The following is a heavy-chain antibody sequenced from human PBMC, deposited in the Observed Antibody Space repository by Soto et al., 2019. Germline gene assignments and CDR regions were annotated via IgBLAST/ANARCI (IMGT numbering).Heavy chain of an antibody. J-gene: IGHJ5*02. Sequence: SETLSLTCAVSGGSISSSNWWSWVRQPPGKGLEWIGEIYHSGSTNYNPSLKSRVTISVDKSKNQFSLKLSSVTAADTAVYYCARVETHKYYDFWSGYPGDNWFDPWGQGTLVTVSS. CDR1: GGSISSSNW. CDR2: IYHSGST. V-gene: IGHV4-4*02. D-gene: IGHD3-3*01. CDR3: ARVETHKYYDFWSGYPGDNWFDP.